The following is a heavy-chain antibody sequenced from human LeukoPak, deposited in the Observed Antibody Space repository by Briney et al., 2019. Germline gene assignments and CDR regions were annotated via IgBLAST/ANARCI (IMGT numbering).Heavy chain of an antibody. D-gene: IGHD1-26*01. V-gene: IGHV3-23*01. CDR1: GFPFSSYA. Sequence: GASLRLSCAASGFPFSSYAMSWVRQAPGKGLEWVSAISGSGGSTYYADSVKGRFTISRDNSKNTLYLQMNSLRAEDTAVYYCAKDRVGATRRDYWGQGTLVTVSS. CDR3: AKDRVGATRRDY. CDR2: ISGSGGST. J-gene: IGHJ4*02.